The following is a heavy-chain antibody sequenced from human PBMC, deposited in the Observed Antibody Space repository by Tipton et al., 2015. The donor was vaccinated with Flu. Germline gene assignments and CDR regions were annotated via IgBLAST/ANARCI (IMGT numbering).Heavy chain of an antibody. CDR1: GGSISSGSYY. CDR3: ARAGYSYGALHFDY. V-gene: IGHV4-61*02. D-gene: IGHD5-18*01. CDR2: IYTSGST. J-gene: IGHJ4*02. Sequence: TLSLTCTVSGGSISSGSYYWSWIRQPAGKGLEWIGRIYTSGSTNYNPSLKSRVTISVDTSKNQFSLKLSSVTAADTAVYYCARAGYSYGALHFDYWGQGTLATVA.